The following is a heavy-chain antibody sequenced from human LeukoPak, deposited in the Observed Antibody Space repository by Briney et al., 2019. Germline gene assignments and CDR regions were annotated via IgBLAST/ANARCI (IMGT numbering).Heavy chain of an antibody. CDR1: GFTFSSYA. CDR2: ISGSGGST. D-gene: IGHD1-26*01. V-gene: IGHV3-23*01. Sequence: GGSLRLSCAASGFTFSSYAMSWVRQAPGKGLEWVSAISGSGGSTYYADSVKGRFTISRDNSKNTLYLQMNSLRAEDTAVYYCAKGGAQWERNYYYYGMDVWGQGTTVTVSS. J-gene: IGHJ6*02. CDR3: AKGGAQWERNYYYYGMDV.